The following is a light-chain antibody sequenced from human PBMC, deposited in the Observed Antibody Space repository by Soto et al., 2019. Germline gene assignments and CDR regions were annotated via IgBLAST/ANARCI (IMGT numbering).Light chain of an antibody. CDR3: QSYDSSLRNVI. CDR2: GNS. J-gene: IGLJ2*01. V-gene: IGLV1-40*01. Sequence: QSALTQPPSVSGAPGQGVTISCTGGSSNIGANYDVHWCQQLPGTAPKVLIYGNSNRPSGVPDRFSGSKSGTSASLAITGLQVEDEADYYCQSYDSSLRNVIFGGGTKLTVL. CDR1: SSNIGANYD.